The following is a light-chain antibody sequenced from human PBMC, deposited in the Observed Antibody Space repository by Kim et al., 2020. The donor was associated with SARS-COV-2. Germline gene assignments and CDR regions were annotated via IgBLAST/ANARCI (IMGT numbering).Light chain of an antibody. CDR3: QQYDSWPRT. J-gene: IGKJ1*01. Sequence: VSPGERATLSCRASQSVRNNLAWYQQNPGQAPRLLVYGASTRATTFPARFSGSGSGTEFTLIISSLQSEDFAVYYCQQYDSWPRTFGQGTKVDIK. CDR2: GAS. CDR1: QSVRNN. V-gene: IGKV3-15*01.